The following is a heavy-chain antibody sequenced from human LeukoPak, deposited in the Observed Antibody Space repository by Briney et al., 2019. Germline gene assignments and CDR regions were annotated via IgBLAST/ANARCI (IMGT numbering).Heavy chain of an antibody. D-gene: IGHD6-13*01. CDR1: GYTFTSYA. J-gene: IGHJ4*02. CDR3: ARVELIAAAATADY. V-gene: IGHV1-18*01. Sequence: EASVNVSCKASGYTFTSYAISWVRQAPGQGLEWMGWISGYNGNTIYAQRLQGRVTMTTDTSTTTVYMELRSLRADDTAVYYCARVELIAAAATADYWGQGTLVTVSS. CDR2: ISGYNGNT.